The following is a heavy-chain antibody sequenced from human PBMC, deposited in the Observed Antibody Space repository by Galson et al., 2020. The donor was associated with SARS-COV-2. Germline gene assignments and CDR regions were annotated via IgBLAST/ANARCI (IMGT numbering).Heavy chain of an antibody. Sequence: SVKVSCKASGGTFSSYAISWVRQAPGQGLEWMGGIIPIFGTANYAQKFQGRVTITADESTSTAYMELSSLRSEDTAVYYCARAVGGEIWAADPWGQGTLVTVSS. CDR2: IIPIFGTA. D-gene: IGHD7-27*01. CDR1: GGTFSSYA. J-gene: IGHJ5*02. V-gene: IGHV1-69*13. CDR3: ARAVGGEIWAADP.